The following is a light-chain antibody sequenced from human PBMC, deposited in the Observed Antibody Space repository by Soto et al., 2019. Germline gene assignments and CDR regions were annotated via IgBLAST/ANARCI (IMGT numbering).Light chain of an antibody. CDR1: QSVSSY. V-gene: IGKV3-20*01. CDR2: AAS. CDR3: LQYDTAPRT. J-gene: IGKJ1*01. Sequence: EIVLTQSPGTLSLSPGERATLSCRASQSVSSYLGWYQQKPGQAPRRLIYAASSRAPDIPDRFSGSGSGTDFTLTISRLEPEDFAVYYCLQYDTAPRTFGQGTKVEIK.